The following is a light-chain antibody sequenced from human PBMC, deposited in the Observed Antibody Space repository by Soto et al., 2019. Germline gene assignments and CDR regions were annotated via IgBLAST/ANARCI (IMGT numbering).Light chain of an antibody. Sequence: DIQMTQSPSSLSASVGDRVIITCRASQSISSYLNWYQQKPGKAPKLLIYAASTLQSGVPSRFSGSGSGTDFTLTIRCLQSEDFATYYCQQYYSYPQTFGQGTRLEIK. CDR3: QQYYSYPQT. CDR2: AAS. CDR1: QSISSY. J-gene: IGKJ5*01. V-gene: IGKV1-39*01.